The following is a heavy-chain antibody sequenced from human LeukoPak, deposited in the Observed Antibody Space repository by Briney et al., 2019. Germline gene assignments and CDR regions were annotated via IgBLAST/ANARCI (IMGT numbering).Heavy chain of an antibody. CDR3: ARDRYGDFEDY. J-gene: IGHJ4*02. Sequence: PSETLSLTCNVSGGSINTANYYWPWLRQPPGTGLEWLGYISYSGTPYYNPSLKSRVTISLDTSKNQFSLRLTSVTAADTAMYYCARDRYGDFEDYWGQGTLVTVSS. V-gene: IGHV4-30-4*08. CDR1: GGSINTANYY. D-gene: IGHD4-17*01. CDR2: ISYSGTP.